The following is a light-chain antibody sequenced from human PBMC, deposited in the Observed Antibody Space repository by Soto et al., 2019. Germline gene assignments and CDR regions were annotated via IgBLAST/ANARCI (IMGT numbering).Light chain of an antibody. CDR2: DAS. V-gene: IGKV3-11*01. Sequence: EIVLTQSPATLSLSPGERATLSCRASQSVGSFLAWYQQKSGQAPRLLFYDASNRAPGIPARFSGSGSGTDFTLTISSLEPEDFAVYYCQHRSNWLGTFGPGTKVDIK. CDR1: QSVGSF. J-gene: IGKJ3*01. CDR3: QHRSNWLGT.